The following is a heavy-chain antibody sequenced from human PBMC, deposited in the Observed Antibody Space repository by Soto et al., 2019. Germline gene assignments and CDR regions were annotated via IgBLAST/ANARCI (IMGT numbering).Heavy chain of an antibody. Sequence: ASVKVSCKASGYTFTSYAMHWVRQAPGQRLEGMGWINAGNGNTKYSQKFQGRVTITRDTSTSTAYMELSSLRSEDTAVYYCARVTGWYVLDYWGQGTLVTVSS. D-gene: IGHD6-19*01. CDR2: INAGNGNT. CDR3: ARVTGWYVLDY. V-gene: IGHV1-3*01. CDR1: GYTFTSYA. J-gene: IGHJ4*02.